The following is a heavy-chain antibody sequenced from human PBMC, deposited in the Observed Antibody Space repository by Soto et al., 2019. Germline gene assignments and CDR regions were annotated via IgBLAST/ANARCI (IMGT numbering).Heavy chain of an antibody. V-gene: IGHV3-30*18. J-gene: IGHJ4*02. CDR2: ISYDGSNK. D-gene: IGHD6-25*01. Sequence: GGSLRLSCAASGFTFSSYGMHWVRQAPGKELEWVAVISYDGSNKYYADSVKGRFTISRDNSKNTLYLQMNSLRAEDTAVYYCAKVQPRLSPQALSAIDYWGQGTLVTVSS. CDR3: AKVQPRLSPQALSAIDY. CDR1: GFTFSSYG.